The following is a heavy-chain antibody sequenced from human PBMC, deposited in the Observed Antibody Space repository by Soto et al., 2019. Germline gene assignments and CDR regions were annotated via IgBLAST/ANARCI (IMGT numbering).Heavy chain of an antibody. V-gene: IGHV4-39*01. CDR2: IYYSGST. Sequence: SETLSLTCTVSGGSISSNSYYWGWIRQPPGKGLEWIGRIYYSGSTYYNPSLKSRVTISVDTSKNQFSLKLSSVTAADTAVYYCVSSNWFDPWGQGTTVTVSS. J-gene: IGHJ5*02. CDR3: VSSNWFDP. CDR1: GGSISSNSYY.